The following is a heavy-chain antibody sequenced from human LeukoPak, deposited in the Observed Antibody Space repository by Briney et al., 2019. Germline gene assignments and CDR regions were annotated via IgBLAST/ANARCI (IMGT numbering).Heavy chain of an antibody. CDR1: GFTFSSYS. D-gene: IGHD6-13*01. CDR2: ISSSSSYI. J-gene: IGHJ3*01. Sequence: RGSLRLSCAASGFTFSSYSMNWVRQAPGRGLEWVSSISSSSSYIYYADSVKGRFTISRDNAKNSLYLQMNSLRAEDSAVYYCARDVSSSWADAFDLWGQGTMVTVSS. V-gene: IGHV3-21*04. CDR3: ARDVSSSWADAFDL.